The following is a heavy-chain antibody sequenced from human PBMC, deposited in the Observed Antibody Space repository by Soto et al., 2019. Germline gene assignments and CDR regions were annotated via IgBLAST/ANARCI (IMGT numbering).Heavy chain of an antibody. Sequence: GVPLRLSYTASGFIFRNYGMTCVRQAPGKGLEWVSSISGSGCSTYYADSVKGRFTIYRDNSKNTLYLQMNSLRVEDTAVYYCGHMGIYEGYWGQGTLVPVSS. CDR2: ISGSGCST. CDR3: GHMGIYEGY. CDR1: GFIFRNYG. J-gene: IGHJ4*02. V-gene: IGHV3-23*01. D-gene: IGHD3-16*01.